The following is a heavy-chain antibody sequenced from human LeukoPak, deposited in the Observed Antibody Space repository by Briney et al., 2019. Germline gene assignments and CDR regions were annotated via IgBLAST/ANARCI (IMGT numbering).Heavy chain of an antibody. D-gene: IGHD3-10*01. CDR3: ASLIWFGDLDI. CDR1: GFTVSSNY. J-gene: IGHJ3*02. Sequence: PGGSLRLSCAASGFTVSSNYMSWVRQAPGKGLEWVSVIYSGGSTYYPDSVKGRFTISRDNSKNTLYLQMNSLRAEDTAVYYCASLIWFGDLDIWRQGTMVTVSS. V-gene: IGHV3-53*01. CDR2: IYSGGST.